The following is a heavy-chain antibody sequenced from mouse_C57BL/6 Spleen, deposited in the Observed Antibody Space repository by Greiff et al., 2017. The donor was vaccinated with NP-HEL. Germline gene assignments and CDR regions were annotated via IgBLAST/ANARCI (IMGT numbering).Heavy chain of an antibody. Sequence: EVMLVESGGGLVKPGGSLKLSCAASGFTFSSYAMSWVRQTPEKRLEWVATISDGGSYTYYPDNVKGRFTISRDNAKNNLYLQMSHLTSEDTAMYYCARYYYGSSYFDYWGQGTTLTVSS. CDR1: GFTFSSYA. J-gene: IGHJ2*01. D-gene: IGHD1-1*01. CDR3: ARYYYGSSYFDY. V-gene: IGHV5-4*03. CDR2: ISDGGSYT.